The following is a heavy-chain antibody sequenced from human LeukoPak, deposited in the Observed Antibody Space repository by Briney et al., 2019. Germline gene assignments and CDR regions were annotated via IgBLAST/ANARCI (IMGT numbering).Heavy chain of an antibody. CDR3: AKVIDYGDYYDY. Sequence: PGGSLRLSCAASGFTFSTYTMYWVRHPPGKRLEWVSIIGNNGGGIHYADSVRGRFTISRDNSKNALYLQMNSLRAEDTAVYYCAKVIDYGDYYDYWGQGTLVTVSS. V-gene: IGHV3-23*01. CDR1: GFTFSTYT. J-gene: IGHJ4*02. CDR2: IGNNGGGI. D-gene: IGHD4-17*01.